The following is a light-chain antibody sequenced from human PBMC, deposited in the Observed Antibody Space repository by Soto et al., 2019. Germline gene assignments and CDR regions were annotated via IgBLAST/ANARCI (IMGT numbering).Light chain of an antibody. V-gene: IGLV3-25*02. Sequence: SYELTQPPSVSVSPGQTARITCSGDAMPEQYGYWYQQKPGQAPRLVIYKNSERPSGIPERFSGSSSGTTVTLTISGVQAEDDADYYCQSVDSSGAFHVFGTGTKVTVL. J-gene: IGLJ1*01. CDR3: QSVDSSGAFHV. CDR2: KNS. CDR1: AMPEQY.